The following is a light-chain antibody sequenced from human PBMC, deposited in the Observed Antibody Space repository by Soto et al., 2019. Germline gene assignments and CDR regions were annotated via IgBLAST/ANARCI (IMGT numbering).Light chain of an antibody. CDR1: QSVSSSY. V-gene: IGKV3-20*01. CDR2: DAS. CDR3: EQYGSSPRT. J-gene: IGKJ1*01. Sequence: EIVLTQSPGTLSLSPGERATLSCRASQSVSSSYLAWYQQKPGQAPRLLIYDASNRATGIPDRFRGSGSGTDFTLTISRLEPEDSAVYYCEQYGSSPRTFGQGTKVDIK.